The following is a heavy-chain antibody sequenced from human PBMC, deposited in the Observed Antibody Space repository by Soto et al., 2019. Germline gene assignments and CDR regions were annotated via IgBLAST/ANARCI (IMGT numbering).Heavy chain of an antibody. CDR2: INHSGST. CDR1: GGSFSGYY. J-gene: IGHJ4*02. D-gene: IGHD2-2*01. V-gene: IGHV4-34*01. CDR3: ARLGGQIVVVPAAIGFYLDY. Sequence: SETLSLTCAVYGGSFSGYYWSWSRQPPGKGLEWIGEINHSGSTNYNPSLKSRVTISVTTSKNQFSLKLSSVTAADTAVYYCARLGGQIVVVPAAIGFYLDYWGQGTLVTVSS.